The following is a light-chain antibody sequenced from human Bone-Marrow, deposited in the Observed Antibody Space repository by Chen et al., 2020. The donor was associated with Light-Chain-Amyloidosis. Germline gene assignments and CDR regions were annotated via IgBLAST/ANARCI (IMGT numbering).Light chain of an antibody. CDR3: QVWDRSSDRPV. V-gene: IGLV3-21*02. CDR1: NIGTTS. Sequence: SYVLTQPSSVSVAPGQTATIAFGGNNIGTTSVHWYQQTPGQAPLLVVYDDSDRPPGIPERLSGSNSGNTATLTISRVEAGDEADYYCQVWDRSSDRPVFGGGTKLTVL. CDR2: DDS. J-gene: IGLJ3*02.